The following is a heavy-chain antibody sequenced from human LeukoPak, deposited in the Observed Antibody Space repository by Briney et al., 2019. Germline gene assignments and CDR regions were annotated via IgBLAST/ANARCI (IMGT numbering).Heavy chain of an antibody. V-gene: IGHV4-59*08. CDR2: IYYSGST. Sequence: SETLSLTCTVSGGSISSYYWSWIRQPPGKGLEWIGYIYYSGSTNYNPSLKSRVTMSVDTSKNQFSLKLSSVTAADTAVYYCARYGYAVTMVRGVIDERPITYYYGMDVWGQGTTVTVSS. CDR1: GGSISSYY. D-gene: IGHD3-10*01. J-gene: IGHJ6*02. CDR3: ARYGYAVTMVRGVIDERPITYYYGMDV.